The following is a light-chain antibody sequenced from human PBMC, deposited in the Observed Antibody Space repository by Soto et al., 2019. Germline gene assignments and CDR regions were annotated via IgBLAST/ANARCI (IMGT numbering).Light chain of an antibody. V-gene: IGLV2-14*01. J-gene: IGLJ1*01. Sequence: SMLTQPASVSGSPGQSITISCTGATSDDYVSWYQQPPGKAPKLLIYEVVNRPSEVSNRFSGSKSDNTASLTISGLQAEDEAHYYCSSYTTTNSWIFGTGTKVTVL. CDR3: SSYTTTNSWI. CDR1: TSDDY. CDR2: EVV.